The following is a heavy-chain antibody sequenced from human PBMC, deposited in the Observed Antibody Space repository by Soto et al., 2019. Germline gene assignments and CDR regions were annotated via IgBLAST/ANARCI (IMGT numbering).Heavy chain of an antibody. V-gene: IGHV1-2*02. Sequence: GASVKVSCKASGYTFTGYYMHWVRQAPGQGLEWMGWINPNSGGTNYAQKFQGRVTMTRDTSISTAYMELSRLRSDETAVYYCARWGPYDFWSGYYSGVFDYWGQGTLVTVSS. J-gene: IGHJ4*02. CDR3: ARWGPYDFWSGYYSGVFDY. CDR2: INPNSGGT. D-gene: IGHD3-3*01. CDR1: GYTFTGYY.